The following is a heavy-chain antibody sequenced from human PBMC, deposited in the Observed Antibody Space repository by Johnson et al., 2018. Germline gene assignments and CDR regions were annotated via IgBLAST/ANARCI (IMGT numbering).Heavy chain of an antibody. CDR3: ARDMGYSMDV. Sequence: VQLVQSGGGVVQPGGSXRLSCEASGFTFSSFWMHWVRQAPGEGPVWVSRINSDGSGTNYADFVQGRFTISRDNAEKTVYLQMNSLRADDTAVYYCARDMGYSMDVWGQGTTVTVSS. D-gene: IGHD2-15*01. CDR1: GFTFSSFW. V-gene: IGHV3-74*01. CDR2: INSDGSGT. J-gene: IGHJ6*02.